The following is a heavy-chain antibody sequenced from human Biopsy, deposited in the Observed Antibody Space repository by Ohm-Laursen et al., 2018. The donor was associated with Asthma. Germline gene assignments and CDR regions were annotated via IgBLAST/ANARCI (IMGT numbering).Heavy chain of an antibody. CDR1: GFTFSSYN. CDR2: ISSSSSTI. J-gene: IGHJ4*02. D-gene: IGHD3-3*01. V-gene: IGHV3-48*01. Sequence: GSLRLSCAASGFTFSSYNMNWVRQAPGKGLEWVSYISSSSSTIYYADSVKGRFTISRDNAKNSLYLQMNSLRAEDTAVYYCASQSSGPDFWSGYYYFDYWDQGTLVTVSS. CDR3: ASQSSGPDFWSGYYYFDY.